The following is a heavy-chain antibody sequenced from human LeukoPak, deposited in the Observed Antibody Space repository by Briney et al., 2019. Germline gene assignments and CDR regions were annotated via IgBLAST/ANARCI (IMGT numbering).Heavy chain of an antibody. CDR2: INQDGSDK. D-gene: IGHD3-10*01. V-gene: IGHV3-7*01. CDR3: ARGGEWGSGSYTRHMDV. J-gene: IGHJ6*03. CDR1: GFTFSSYW. Sequence: PGGSLRLSCAASGFTFSSYWMSWVRQAPGKGLEWVANINQDGSDKYYVDSVKGRFTISRDNAKNSLYLQMNSLRAEDTAVYYCARGGEWGSGSYTRHMDVWGKGTTVTISS.